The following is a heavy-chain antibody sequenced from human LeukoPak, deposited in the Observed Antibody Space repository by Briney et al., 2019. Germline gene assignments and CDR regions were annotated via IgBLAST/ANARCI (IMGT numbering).Heavy chain of an antibody. Sequence: SETLSLTCTVSGVSSSSSYWSWIRQPPGKGLEWIGYIYYSGSTNYNPSLKSRVTISVDTSKNQFSLKLSSVTAADTAVYYCARHVLGYYDSSGQDAFDIWGQGTMVTVSS. CDR2: IYYSGST. V-gene: IGHV4-59*08. CDR1: GVSSSSSY. J-gene: IGHJ3*02. D-gene: IGHD3-22*01. CDR3: ARHVLGYYDSSGQDAFDI.